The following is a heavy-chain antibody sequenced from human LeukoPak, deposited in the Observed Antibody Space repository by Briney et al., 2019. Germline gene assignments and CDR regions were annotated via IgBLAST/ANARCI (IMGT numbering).Heavy chain of an antibody. J-gene: IGHJ6*02. Sequence: PSETLSLTCIVSGGSVSSGSYYWSWIRQPPGKGLEWIGYIYNSVSTNYNPSLKSRVTISVDTSKNQLSLKPSSVTAADTAVYYCVRDLVATIDHYYYGMDVWGQGTTVTVSS. V-gene: IGHV4-61*01. CDR3: VRDLVATIDHYYYGMDV. CDR2: IYNSVST. D-gene: IGHD5-12*01. CDR1: GGSVSSGSYY.